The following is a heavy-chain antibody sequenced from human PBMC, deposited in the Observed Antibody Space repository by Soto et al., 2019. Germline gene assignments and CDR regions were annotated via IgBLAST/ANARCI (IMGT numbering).Heavy chain of an antibody. D-gene: IGHD3-3*01. CDR2: ICYSGST. Sequence: SETLSLTCTVSGGSISSGGYYWSWIRQHPGKGPEWIGYICYSGSTYYNPSLKSRVTISVDTSKNQFSLKLSSVTAADTAVYYCARELTIFGVVTYNWFEPWGQGTLVTLSS. J-gene: IGHJ5*02. V-gene: IGHV4-31*03. CDR3: ARELTIFGVVTYNWFEP. CDR1: GGSISSGGYY.